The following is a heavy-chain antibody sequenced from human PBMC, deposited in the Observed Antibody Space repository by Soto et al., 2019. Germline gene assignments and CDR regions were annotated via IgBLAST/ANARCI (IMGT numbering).Heavy chain of an antibody. CDR1: GFTFSDYG. J-gene: IGHJ4*02. CDR2: ISYDGSNK. D-gene: IGHD5-12*01. V-gene: IGHV3-30*18. Sequence: GGSLRLSCAASGFTFSDYGIHWVRQAPGKGLEWVAVISYDGSNKYYADSVKGRFTISRDNSKNTLYLQMNSLRAEDTAVYHCAKDRWPRATNYFDYWGQGTLVTVSS. CDR3: AKDRWPRATNYFDY.